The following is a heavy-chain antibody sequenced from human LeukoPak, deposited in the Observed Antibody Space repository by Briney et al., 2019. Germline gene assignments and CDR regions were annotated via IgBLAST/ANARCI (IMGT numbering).Heavy chain of an antibody. D-gene: IGHD3-22*01. J-gene: IGHJ6*03. Sequence: SETLSLTCTASGGSISSSSYYWSWIRQPAGKGLEWIGRIYTSGSTNYNPSLKSRVTMSVDTSKNQFSLKLSSVTAADTAVYYCARDAPYDSSGYYYYYYYYYMDVWGKGTTVTVSS. V-gene: IGHV4-61*02. CDR3: ARDAPYDSSGYYYYYYYYYMDV. CDR1: GGSISSSSYY. CDR2: IYTSGST.